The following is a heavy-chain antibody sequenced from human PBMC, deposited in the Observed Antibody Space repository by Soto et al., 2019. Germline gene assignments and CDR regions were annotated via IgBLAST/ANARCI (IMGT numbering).Heavy chain of an antibody. J-gene: IGHJ4*02. CDR2: IKQDGSEK. Sequence: PGGSLRLSCAASGFTFSSYWMSWVRQAPGKGLEWVANIKQDGSEKYYVDSVKGRFTISRDNAKNSLYLQMNSLRAEDTAVYYCARPLTTVTSPFGYWGQGTLVTVSS. D-gene: IGHD4-17*01. V-gene: IGHV3-7*05. CDR1: GFTFSSYW. CDR3: ARPLTTVTSPFGY.